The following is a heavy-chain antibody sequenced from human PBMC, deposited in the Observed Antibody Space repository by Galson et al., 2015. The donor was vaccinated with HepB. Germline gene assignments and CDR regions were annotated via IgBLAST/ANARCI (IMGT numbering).Heavy chain of an antibody. CDR1: GFIISMHW. CDR2: IKEDGSEE. J-gene: IGHJ6*02. CDR3: ARVKREEWYQYYFHGMDV. D-gene: IGHD3-3*01. Sequence: SLRLSCAASGFIISMHWMTWVRLPPGKGLEWVANIKEDGSEENYVDSVKGRFTISRDNAKNSLYLQMNSLRVEDTAVYYCARVKREEWYQYYFHGMDVWGQGTTVTGSS. V-gene: IGHV3-7*05.